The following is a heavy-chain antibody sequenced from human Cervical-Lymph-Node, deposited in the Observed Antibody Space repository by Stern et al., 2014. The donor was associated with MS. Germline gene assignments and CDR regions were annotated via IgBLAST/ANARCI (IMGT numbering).Heavy chain of an antibody. J-gene: IGHJ4*02. CDR3: ARGFRDY. V-gene: IGHV3-74*02. Sequence: VQLLESGGGLVQPGGSLRLSCAASGFTFSSYWMHWVRQVPGKGLVWVSRISPGGSTTHYADSVKGRFTIARDNAKNTLYLQMNSLRAEDTAVYYCARGFRDYWGQGTLVTVSS. CDR1: GFTFSSYW. CDR2: ISPGGSTT. D-gene: IGHD2-21*01.